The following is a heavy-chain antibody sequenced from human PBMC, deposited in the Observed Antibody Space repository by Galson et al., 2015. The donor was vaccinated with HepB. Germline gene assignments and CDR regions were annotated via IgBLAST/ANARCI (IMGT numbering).Heavy chain of an antibody. Sequence: SLRLSCAASGFTFSDYYMEWVRQAPGKGLEWDGRVRHKDRRYTTDYVASVEGRFTISRDDSKNSLYLQMDSLKTEDTAVYYCSRTLPGIDLDHWGQGTLVTVSS. CDR2: VRHKDRRYTT. CDR1: GFTFSDYY. CDR3: SRTLPGIDLDH. D-gene: IGHD3-3*02. V-gene: IGHV3-72*01. J-gene: IGHJ4*02.